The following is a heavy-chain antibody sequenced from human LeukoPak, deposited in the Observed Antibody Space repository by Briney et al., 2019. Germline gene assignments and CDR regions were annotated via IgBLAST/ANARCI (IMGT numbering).Heavy chain of an antibody. D-gene: IGHD6-19*01. CDR3: ARYGSGWHNFDC. CDR2: IKPDGSVK. J-gene: IGHJ4*02. V-gene: IGHV3-7*05. CDR1: GFTFSSYW. Sequence: PGGSLRLSCAASGFTFSSYWMIWVRQAPGKGLEWVANIKPDGSVKDYEDSVKGRFTISRDNAKNSLYLQVNSLRAEDTAVYYCARYGSGWHNFDCWGQGTLVTVSS.